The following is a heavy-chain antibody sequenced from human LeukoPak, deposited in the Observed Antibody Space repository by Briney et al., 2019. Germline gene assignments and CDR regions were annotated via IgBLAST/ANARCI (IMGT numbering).Heavy chain of an antibody. V-gene: IGHV3-53*05. D-gene: IGHD1-26*01. CDR3: ARVGEEWQLSGSYDY. CDR2: TYSGGTT. Sequence: GGSLRLSCAASGFTVNNNRMGWVRQAPGKGLEWVSITYSGGTTYYADSVKGRFTISRDNSKNTLYLQMNSLRAEDTAVYYCARVGEEWQLSGSYDYWGQGTLVTVSS. J-gene: IGHJ4*02. CDR1: GFTVNNNR.